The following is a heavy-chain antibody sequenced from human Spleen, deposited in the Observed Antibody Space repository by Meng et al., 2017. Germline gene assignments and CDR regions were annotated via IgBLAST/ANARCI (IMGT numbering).Heavy chain of an antibody. Sequence: QVQLQQWAAGLLKHADTRSLTCVVSGGSFRSYYWGWLRKPPGKGLEWIGEINHSGSTNYTPSLESRATISVDTSQNNLSLKLSSVTAADSAVYYCARGPTTMAHDFDYWGQGTLVTVSS. D-gene: IGHD4-11*01. CDR3: ARGPTTMAHDFDY. CDR1: GGSFRSYY. J-gene: IGHJ4*02. V-gene: IGHV4-34*01. CDR2: INHSGST.